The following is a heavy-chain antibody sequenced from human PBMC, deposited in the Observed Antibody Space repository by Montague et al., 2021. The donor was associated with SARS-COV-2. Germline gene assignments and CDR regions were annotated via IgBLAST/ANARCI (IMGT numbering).Heavy chain of an antibody. CDR2: IWFDGRKK. Sequence: SLRLSCAASGFSFRNYGMNWVRQAPGKGLEWVVVIWFDGRKKYYADSVEGRFTVSRDNSKNTLYLEMNSLRAEDTGVYYCARDRLDILSPGRGMDVWGQGTSVTVS. D-gene: IGHD3-9*01. CDR3: ARDRLDILSPGRGMDV. CDR1: GFSFRNYG. V-gene: IGHV3-33*01. J-gene: IGHJ6*02.